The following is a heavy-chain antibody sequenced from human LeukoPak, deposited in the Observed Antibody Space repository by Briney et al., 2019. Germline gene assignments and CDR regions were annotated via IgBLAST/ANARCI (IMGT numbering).Heavy chain of an antibody. Sequence: TGGSLRLSCAASGFTFSSYAMSWVRQAPGKELEWVSAISGSGGSTYYADSVKGRFTISRDNSKNTLYLQMNSLRAEDTAVYYCAKEGIVVVPAAMRFDPWGQGTLVTVSS. J-gene: IGHJ5*02. D-gene: IGHD2-2*01. CDR1: GFTFSSYA. V-gene: IGHV3-23*01. CDR2: ISGSGGST. CDR3: AKEGIVVVPAAMRFDP.